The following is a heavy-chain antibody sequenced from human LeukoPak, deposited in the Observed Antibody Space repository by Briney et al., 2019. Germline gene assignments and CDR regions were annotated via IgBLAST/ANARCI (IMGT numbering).Heavy chain of an antibody. V-gene: IGHV4-4*07. CDR1: GGSISRYY. Sequence: SETLSLTCTVSGGSISRYYWSWIRQPAGKGLQWIGRIYGSGSTTYNPSLKSRLTMSVDTSKNQFSLKLSSMTAADTAIYYCARDSGTTGEVKLDPWGQGTLVTVSS. J-gene: IGHJ5*02. CDR2: IYGSGST. D-gene: IGHD3-10*01. CDR3: ARDSGTTGEVKLDP.